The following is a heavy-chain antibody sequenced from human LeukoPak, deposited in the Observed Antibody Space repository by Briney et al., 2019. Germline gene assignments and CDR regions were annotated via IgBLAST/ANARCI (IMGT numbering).Heavy chain of an antibody. Sequence: SRTLSLTCTVSGGSISSGDYYWSWIRQPPGKGLEWIGYIYYSGSTYYNPSLKSRVTISVDTSKNQFSLKLSSVTTADTAVYYCARSLNFWGDFDYWGQGTLVTVSS. CDR1: GGSISSGDYY. V-gene: IGHV4-30-4*08. CDR3: ARSLNFWGDFDY. J-gene: IGHJ4*02. CDR2: IYYSGST. D-gene: IGHD3-16*01.